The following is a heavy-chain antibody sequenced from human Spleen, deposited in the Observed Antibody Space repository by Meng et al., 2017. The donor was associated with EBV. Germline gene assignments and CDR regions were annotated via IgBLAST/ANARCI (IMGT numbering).Heavy chain of an antibody. J-gene: IGHJ5*02. CDR2: IDTGSITI. CDR3: AQYGDKAWFDP. CDR1: GFTFRACN. V-gene: IGHV3-11*01. D-gene: IGHD2-21*02. Sequence: QGLLGALWGGLGKPCGSLRLSGAASGFTFRACNSYRLRHHPAGEVLWFSYIDTGSITINYAASVKGRFTVSRDNAKNSLYLKMNALRAEDTAVYYCAQYGDKAWFDPWGQGTLVTVSS.